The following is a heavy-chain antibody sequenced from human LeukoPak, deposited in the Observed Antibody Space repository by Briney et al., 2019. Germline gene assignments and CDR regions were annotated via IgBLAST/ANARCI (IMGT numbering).Heavy chain of an antibody. CDR2: FYYSGST. J-gene: IGHJ3*02. Sequence: SETLSLTCTVSGGSISSYYWSWIRQPPGKGLEWIGYFYYSGSTNYNPSLKSRVTISVDTSKNQFSLKLSSVTAADTAVYYCARGAAFDIWGQGTMVTVSS. CDR3: ARGAAFDI. CDR1: GGSISSYY. V-gene: IGHV4-59*12.